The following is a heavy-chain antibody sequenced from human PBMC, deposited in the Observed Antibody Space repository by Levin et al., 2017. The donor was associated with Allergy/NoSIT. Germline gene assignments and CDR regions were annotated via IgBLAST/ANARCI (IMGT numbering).Heavy chain of an antibody. CDR3: ARDAYYDILGWFDP. V-gene: IGHV3-33*01. D-gene: IGHD3-9*01. J-gene: IGHJ5*02. Sequence: GESLKISCAASGFTFSSYGMHWVRQAPGKGLEWVAVIWYDGSNKYYADSVKGRFTISRDNSKNTLYLQMNSLRAEDTAVYYCARDAYYDILGWFDPWGQGTLVTVSS. CDR1: GFTFSSYG. CDR2: IWYDGSNK.